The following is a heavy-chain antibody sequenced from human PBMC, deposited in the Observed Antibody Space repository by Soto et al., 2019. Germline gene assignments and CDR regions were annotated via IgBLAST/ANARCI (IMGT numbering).Heavy chain of an antibody. CDR3: AREAQTMGGCDP. D-gene: IGHD3-3*01. CDR2: IIPIFGSA. J-gene: IGHJ5*02. CDR1: GVTLKDCA. V-gene: IGHV1-69*01. Sequence: LSWEACGVTLKDCAVSWVLQAPGQGLEWVGGIIPIFGSANYAQKLQGRVTITADESTKTAYMELSSLRSEDTVFYYNAREAQTMGGCDPRCHGTPVTVSS.